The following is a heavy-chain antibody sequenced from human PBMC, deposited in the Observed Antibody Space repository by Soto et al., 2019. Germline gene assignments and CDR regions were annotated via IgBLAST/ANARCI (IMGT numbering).Heavy chain of an antibody. CDR3: VKGGYYYDSSGYPRPENDAFDI. V-gene: IGHV3-64D*08. CDR2: ISSNGGST. J-gene: IGHJ3*02. D-gene: IGHD3-22*01. Sequence: GGSLRLSCSASGFTFSSYAMHWVRQAPGKGLEYVSAISSNGGSTYYADSVKGRFTISRDNSKNTLYLQMSSLRAEDTAVYYCVKGGYYYDSSGYPRPENDAFDIWGQGTMVTVSS. CDR1: GFTFSSYA.